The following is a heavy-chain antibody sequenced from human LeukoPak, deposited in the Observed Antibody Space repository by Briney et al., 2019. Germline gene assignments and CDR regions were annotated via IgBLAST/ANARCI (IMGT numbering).Heavy chain of an antibody. Sequence: PGGSLRLSCAASGFTFSSYAMSWVRQTPGKGLEWVSAISGSGGSTYYADSVKGRFTISRDNSKNTLYLQVNSLRAEDTAVYYCARGGSSTMIAGTDWGQGTLLTVSS. D-gene: IGHD3-22*01. V-gene: IGHV3-23*01. CDR2: ISGSGGST. J-gene: IGHJ4*02. CDR3: ARGGSSTMIAGTD. CDR1: GFTFSSYA.